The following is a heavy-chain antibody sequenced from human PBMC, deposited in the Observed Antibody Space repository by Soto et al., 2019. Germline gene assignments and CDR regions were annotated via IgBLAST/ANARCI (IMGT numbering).Heavy chain of an antibody. D-gene: IGHD6-19*01. Sequence: QPGGSLRLSCAASGFTFSSYAMTWVRQAPGKGLEWVSAISGSGGSTYYADSVKGRFTISRDNSKNTLYLQMNSLRAEDTAVYYCAKGRQWLVLGIFDFWGQGTLVTVSS. V-gene: IGHV3-23*01. CDR2: ISGSGGST. J-gene: IGHJ4*02. CDR1: GFTFSSYA. CDR3: AKGRQWLVLGIFDF.